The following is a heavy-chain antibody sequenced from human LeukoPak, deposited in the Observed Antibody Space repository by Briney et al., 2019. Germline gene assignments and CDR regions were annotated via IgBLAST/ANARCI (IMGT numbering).Heavy chain of an antibody. V-gene: IGHV4-34*01. D-gene: IGHD3-10*01. CDR3: ARRHFTVRGVIRYYYMDV. CDR1: GGSFSGYY. CDR2: INHSGST. Sequence: SETLSLTCAVYGGSFSGYYWNWIRQPPGKGLEWIGEINHSGSTNYNPSLKSRVTISVDTSKNQFSLKLSSVPAADTAVYYCARRHFTVRGVIRYYYMDVWGKGTTVTISS. J-gene: IGHJ6*03.